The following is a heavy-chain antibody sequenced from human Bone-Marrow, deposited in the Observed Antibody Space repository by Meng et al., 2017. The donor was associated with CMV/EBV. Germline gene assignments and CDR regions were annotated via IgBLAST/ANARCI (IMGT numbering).Heavy chain of an antibody. V-gene: IGHV4-34*01. D-gene: IGHD1-26*01. CDR2: ITHSGST. J-gene: IGHJ4*02. Sequence: QVHLPQLGARLLKPSETLSLTSGVYGYPVSGYWSWVRQPPGKGLEWIGEITHSGSTNYNVSLKSRVTISIDTSKNQFSLKLSSVTATDTAVYYCVPGFRSWSGSYSSWGQGTLVTVSS. CDR3: VPGFRSWSGSYSS. CDR1: GYPVSGY.